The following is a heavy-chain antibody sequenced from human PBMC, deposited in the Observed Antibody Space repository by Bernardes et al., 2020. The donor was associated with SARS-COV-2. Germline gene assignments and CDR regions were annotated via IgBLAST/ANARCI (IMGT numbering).Heavy chain of an antibody. J-gene: IGHJ4*02. CDR1: GGSIRSSSYY. D-gene: IGHD6-19*01. Sequence: SATLTSTCTVSGGSIRSSSYYWGWIRQPPGKGLEWIGSIYYSGSTYYNPSLKSRVTISVDTSKNQFSLKLSSVTAADTAVYYCARQHSSGWSRSPRSAPVDYWGQGTLVTVSS. V-gene: IGHV4-39*01. CDR3: ARQHSSGWSRSPRSAPVDY. CDR2: IYYSGST.